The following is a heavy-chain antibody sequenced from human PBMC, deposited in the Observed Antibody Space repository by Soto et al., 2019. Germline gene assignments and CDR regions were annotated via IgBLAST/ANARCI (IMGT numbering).Heavy chain of an antibody. CDR3: AKVGLLVVVVAAIDY. CDR1: GFTFSNYG. D-gene: IGHD2-15*01. CDR2: ISYDESEK. J-gene: IGHJ4*02. V-gene: IGHV3-30*18. Sequence: GSLRLSCAASGFTFSNYGMVWVRQAPGKGLEWVAVISYDESEKYYADSVKGRFTISRDNSKNTLYLQMNSLRSDDTAVYYCAKVGLLVVVVAAIDYWGQRTLVTVSS.